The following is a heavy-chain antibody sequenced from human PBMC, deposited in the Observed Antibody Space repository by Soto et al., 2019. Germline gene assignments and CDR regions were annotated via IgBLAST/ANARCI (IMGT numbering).Heavy chain of an antibody. CDR1: GFTFSDYY. J-gene: IGHJ4*02. D-gene: IGHD3-22*01. CDR3: ARDLYYDSSGSHIFDY. CDR2: ISSSSSYT. Sequence: QVQLVESGGGLVKPGGSLRLSCAASGFTFSDYYMSWIRQAPGKGLEWVSYISSSSSYTNYADSVKGRFTISRDNAKNSLYLQMNSLRAEDTAVYYCARDLYYDSSGSHIFDYWGQGTLVTVSS. V-gene: IGHV3-11*06.